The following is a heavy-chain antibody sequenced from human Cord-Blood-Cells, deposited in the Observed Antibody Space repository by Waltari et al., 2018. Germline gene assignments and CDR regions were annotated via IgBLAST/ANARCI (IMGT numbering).Heavy chain of an antibody. D-gene: IGHD2-2*01. CDR2: ISAYNGNT. V-gene: IGHV1-18*01. CDR1: GYTFPSYG. J-gene: IGHJ6*02. CDR3: ARVPYIVVVPAALYYYYGMDV. Sequence: QVQLVQSGAEVKKPGASVKDSCKASGYTFPSYGISWVRQAPGQALEWMGWISAYNGNTNYAQKLQGRVTMTTDTSTSTAYMELRSLRSDDTAVYYCARVPYIVVVPAALYYYYGMDVWGQGTTVTVSS.